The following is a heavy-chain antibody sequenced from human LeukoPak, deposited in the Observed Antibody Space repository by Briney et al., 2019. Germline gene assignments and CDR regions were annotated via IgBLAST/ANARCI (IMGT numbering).Heavy chain of an antibody. Sequence: SETLSLTCVVSGYSISNDYYWGWIRQPPGKGLEWIGNIYHSGGSYYNPSLKSRVTILVDTSKNQFSLKLSSVTAADTAVYYCAKAGTIGIHHWFDPWGQGNLVTVSS. V-gene: IGHV4-38-2*01. D-gene: IGHD1-1*01. CDR3: AKAGTIGIHHWFDP. CDR1: GYSISNDYY. J-gene: IGHJ5*02. CDR2: IYHSGGS.